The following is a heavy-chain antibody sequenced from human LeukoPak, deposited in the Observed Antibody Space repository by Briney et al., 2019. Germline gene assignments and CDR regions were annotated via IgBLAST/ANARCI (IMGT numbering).Heavy chain of an antibody. CDR2: IKSKRDGETT. J-gene: IGHJ4*02. V-gene: IGHV3-15*01. CDR3: ITDDSSYPWGY. Sequence: GGSLRLSCAASGFTFSSYSMNWVRQAPGKGLEWVGRIKSKRDGETTDYAAPVKGRFTISRDDSKKTLYLQMNSLKAEDTAVYYCITDDSSYPWGYWGQGTQVTVSS. CDR1: GFTFSSYS. D-gene: IGHD3-22*01.